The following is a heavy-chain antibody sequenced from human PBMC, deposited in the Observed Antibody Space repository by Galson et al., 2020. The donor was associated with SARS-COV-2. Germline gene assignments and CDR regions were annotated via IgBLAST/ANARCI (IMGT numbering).Heavy chain of an antibody. CDR3: TRDAGQLIFEYYFDY. V-gene: IGHV3-7*01. CDR2: IKQGGSEK. CDR1: GFTFNTYW. D-gene: IGHD3-9*01. Sequence: GGSLRLSCEASGFTFNTYWMIWVRQVPGKGLEWVAKIKQGGSEKYYVDSVKGRFPISRDNAKNSLYLQMNSLRAEDTAVYYCTRDAGQLIFEYYFDYWGQGTLVTVSS. J-gene: IGHJ4*02.